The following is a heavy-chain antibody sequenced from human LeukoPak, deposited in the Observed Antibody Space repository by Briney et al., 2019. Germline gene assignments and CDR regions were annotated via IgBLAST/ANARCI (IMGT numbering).Heavy chain of an antibody. Sequence: SETLSLTCGVSGGSISNTNWWSWVRQPPGQGLEWIGEISLTGLTHYNPSLESRVTVSLDKSKNQLSLNLTSVTAADTAAYYCSRENGAFSPFGYWGQGILVT. CDR3: SRENGAFSPFGY. J-gene: IGHJ4*02. D-gene: IGHD2-8*01. CDR2: ISLTGLT. V-gene: IGHV4-4*02. CDR1: GGSISNTNW.